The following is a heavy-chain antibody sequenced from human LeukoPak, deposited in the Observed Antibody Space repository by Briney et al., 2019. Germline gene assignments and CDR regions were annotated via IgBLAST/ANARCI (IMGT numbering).Heavy chain of an antibody. D-gene: IGHD3-22*01. J-gene: IGHJ4*02. V-gene: IGHV5-51*01. CDR1: GYSFTSYW. CDR2: IYPGDSDT. Sequence: GESLKISCKGSGYSFTSYWIGWVRQMPGKGLEWMGIIYPGDSDTRYSPSFQGQVTISADKSISTAYLQWSSLKASDTAMYYSARHSYYYDSSGYYGYWGQGTLVTVSS. CDR3: ARHSYYYDSSGYYGY.